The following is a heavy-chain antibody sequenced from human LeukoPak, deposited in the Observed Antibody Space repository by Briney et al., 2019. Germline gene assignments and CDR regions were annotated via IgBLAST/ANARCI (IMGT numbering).Heavy chain of an antibody. CDR3: ARDRPVTMVTTEWDY. Sequence: ASVKVSCKVSGYTLTELSMHWVRQAPGKGLEWMGGFDPEDGETIYAQKFQGRVTVTRDTSINTAYMDLSGLTSDDTAVYYCARDRPVTMVTTEWDYWGQGSLVTVSS. CDR1: GYTLTELS. V-gene: IGHV1-24*01. J-gene: IGHJ4*02. D-gene: IGHD4-17*01. CDR2: FDPEDGET.